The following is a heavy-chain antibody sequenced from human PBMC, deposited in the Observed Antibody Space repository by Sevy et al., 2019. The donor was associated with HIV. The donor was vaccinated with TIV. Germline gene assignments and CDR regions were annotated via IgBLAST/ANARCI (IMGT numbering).Heavy chain of an antibody. CDR3: ARAWFRELYGYNWFDP. V-gene: IGHV1-69*13. CDR2: IIPIFGTA. Sequence: ASVKVSCKASGGTFSSYAISWVRQAPGQGLEWMGGIIPIFGTANYAQKFQGRVTITADESTSTAYMELSSLRSEDTAVYYCARAWFRELYGYNWFDPWGQRTLVTVSS. D-gene: IGHD3-10*01. CDR1: GGTFSSYA. J-gene: IGHJ5*02.